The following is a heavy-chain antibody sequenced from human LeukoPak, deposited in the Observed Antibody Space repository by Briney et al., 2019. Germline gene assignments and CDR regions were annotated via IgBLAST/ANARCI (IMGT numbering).Heavy chain of an antibody. Sequence: GESLKISCKGSGYSFTSYWIGWVRQMPGKGLEWMGIIYPGDSDTRYSPSFQGQVTISADKSISTAYLQWSGLKASDTAMYYWARGSAAFWDHYGMDVGGQGTTVTVS. J-gene: IGHJ6*02. CDR2: IYPGDSDT. CDR3: ARGSAAFWDHYGMDV. CDR1: GYSFTSYW. V-gene: IGHV5-51*01. D-gene: IGHD3-16*01.